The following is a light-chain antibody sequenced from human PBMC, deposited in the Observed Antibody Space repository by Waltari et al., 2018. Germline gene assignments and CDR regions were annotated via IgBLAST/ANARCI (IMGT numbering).Light chain of an antibody. V-gene: IGLV2-14*03. CDR1: SSDLGDYNY. CDR2: DVS. Sequence: QSALTQPASVSGSPGQSITISCTGTSSDLGDYNYVSWYQQHPGKAPNLMIYDVSERPSGVSNRFSGSKSGNTASLTISGLQAEDEADYYCSSYTPSSSTYVFGTGTKVTVL. CDR3: SSYTPSSSTYV. J-gene: IGLJ1*01.